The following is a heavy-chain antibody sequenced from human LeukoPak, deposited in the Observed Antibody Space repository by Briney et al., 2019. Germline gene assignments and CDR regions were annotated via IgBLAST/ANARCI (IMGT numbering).Heavy chain of an antibody. D-gene: IGHD6-13*01. V-gene: IGHV3-7*01. CDR2: IRQDGSEK. Sequence: GGSLRPSCEVSGFTFTDYWMNWVRQAPGKGPEWVASIRQDGSEKTYVDSVKGRFTISRDNTKNSLSLQLNSLRAEDTAVYYCARDGTAAGLYFDLWGQGTLVTVSS. CDR3: ARDGTAAGLYFDL. CDR1: GFTFTDYW. J-gene: IGHJ4*01.